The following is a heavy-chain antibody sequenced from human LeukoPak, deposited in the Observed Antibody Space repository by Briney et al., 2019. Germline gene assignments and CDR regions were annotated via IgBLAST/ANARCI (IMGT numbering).Heavy chain of an antibody. D-gene: IGHD4-17*01. V-gene: IGHV3-48*03. CDR1: GFTFSSYE. CDR3: AKDRVTIGHFDY. Sequence: GGSLRLSCAASGFTFSSYEMNWVRQAPGKGLEWVSYISSSGSTIYYADSVKGRFTISRDNSKNTLYLQMNSLRAEDTAVYYCAKDRVTIGHFDYWGQGTLVTVSS. J-gene: IGHJ4*02. CDR2: ISSSGSTI.